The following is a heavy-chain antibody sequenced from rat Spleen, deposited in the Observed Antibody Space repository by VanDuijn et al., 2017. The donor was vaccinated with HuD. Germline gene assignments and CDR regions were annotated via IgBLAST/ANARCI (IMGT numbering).Heavy chain of an antibody. J-gene: IGHJ2*01. Sequence: EVQLVESGGGLVQSGRSLKLSCAVSGFTFNNYGMAWVRQTPTKGLEWVASISTGGGNTYYRDSVKGRFTISRDNAKSTLYLQMNSLRSEDTATYYCTRGRSLITTVSFDYWGQGVMVTVSS. CDR3: TRGRSLITTVSFDY. V-gene: IGHV5S13*01. CDR2: ISTGGGNT. CDR1: GFTFNNYG. D-gene: IGHD1-1*01.